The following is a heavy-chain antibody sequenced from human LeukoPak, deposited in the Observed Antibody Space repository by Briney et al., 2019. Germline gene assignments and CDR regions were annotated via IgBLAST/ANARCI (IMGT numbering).Heavy chain of an antibody. CDR2: IYTSGST. D-gene: IGHD3-22*01. V-gene: IGHV4-61*02. J-gene: IGHJ4*02. Sequence: SETLSLTCTVSGGSISSGSYYWSWIRQPAGKGLEWIGRIYTSGSTNYNPSLKSRVTISVDTSKNQFSLKLSSVTAADTAVYYCARAITMIPHNFDYWGQGTLVTVSS. CDR3: ARAITMIPHNFDY. CDR1: GGSISSGSYY.